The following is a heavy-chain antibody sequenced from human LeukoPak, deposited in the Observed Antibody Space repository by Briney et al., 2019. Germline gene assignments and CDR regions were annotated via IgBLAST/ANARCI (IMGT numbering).Heavy chain of an antibody. CDR3: ARGEPDYHYDSSGYYYP. CDR1: GGSFSGYY. D-gene: IGHD3-22*01. Sequence: SETLSLTCAVYGGSFSGYYWSWIRQPPGKGLEWIGEINHSGSTNYNPSLKSRVTISVDTSKNQFSLKLSSVTAADTAVYYCARGEPDYHYDSSGYYYPWGQGTLVTVSA. CDR2: INHSGST. J-gene: IGHJ5*02. V-gene: IGHV4-34*01.